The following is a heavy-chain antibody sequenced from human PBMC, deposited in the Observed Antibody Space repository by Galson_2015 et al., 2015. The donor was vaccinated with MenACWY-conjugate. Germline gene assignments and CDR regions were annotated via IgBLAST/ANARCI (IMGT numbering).Heavy chain of an antibody. V-gene: IGHV3-23*01. CDR1: GFTFSNYG. CDR3: AKEAGPLFPCDS. Sequence: SLRLSCAATGFTFSNYGMNWVRQAPGKGLEWVSAISGSGEHTYYAHSVKGRFTISRDNSRSTLSLQMNSLRAEDTALYYCAKEAGPLFPCDSGGQGTLVTFSS. D-gene: IGHD1-14*01. J-gene: IGHJ4*02. CDR2: ISGSGEHT.